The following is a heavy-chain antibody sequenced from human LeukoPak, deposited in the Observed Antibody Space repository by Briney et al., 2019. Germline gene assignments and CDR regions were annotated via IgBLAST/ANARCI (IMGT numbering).Heavy chain of an antibody. CDR2: ISGSGGST. V-gene: IGHV3-23*01. Sequence: GGSLRLSCAASGFTFSSYAMSWVRQAPGKGLEWVSAISGSGGSTYYADSMKGRFTISRDNSKNTLYLQMNSLRAEDTAVYYCAKALCSGGSCYGVGWFDPWGQGTLVTVSS. CDR1: GFTFSSYA. CDR3: AKALCSGGSCYGVGWFDP. J-gene: IGHJ5*02. D-gene: IGHD2-15*01.